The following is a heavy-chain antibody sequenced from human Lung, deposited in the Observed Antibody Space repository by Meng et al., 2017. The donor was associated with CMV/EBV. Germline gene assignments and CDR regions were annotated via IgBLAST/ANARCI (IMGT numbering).Heavy chain of an antibody. V-gene: IGHV1-69*05. D-gene: IGHD3/OR15-3a*01. CDR1: GDTFSNDA. J-gene: IGHJ2*01. CDR3: ATHDFLRGHWYFDL. CDR2: IIPIFGTT. Sequence: KASGDTFSNDAISWVRQAPGQGLEWMGGIIPIFGTTNSAQKFQGRVTITTDESRSTAYMELSSLTSEDTAVYYCATHDFLRGHWYFDLWGRGTLVTVSS.